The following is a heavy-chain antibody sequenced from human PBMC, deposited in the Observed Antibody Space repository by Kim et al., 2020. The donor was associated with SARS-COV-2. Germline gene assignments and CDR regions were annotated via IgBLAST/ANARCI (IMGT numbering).Heavy chain of an antibody. J-gene: IGHJ3*01. Sequence: SETLSLTCTVSGGSITNSGNYWSWIRQHPGKGLEWIAYIFHTGRAYYSPSLQSRVTISVDTSKNQFSLTLTSVNAADTGVYYCATCGRNYGHSFDHWGPGTLVTVSS. CDR1: GGSITNSGNY. CDR2: IFHTGRA. D-gene: IGHD4-17*01. CDR3: ATCGRNYGHSFDH. V-gene: IGHV4-31*08.